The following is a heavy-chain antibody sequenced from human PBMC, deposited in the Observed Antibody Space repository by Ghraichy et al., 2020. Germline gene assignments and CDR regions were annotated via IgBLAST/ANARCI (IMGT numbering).Heavy chain of an antibody. CDR2: IGSSTSPI. V-gene: IGHV3-48*01. CDR3: ARARGDGAGDPGWYNFED. D-gene: IGHD6-19*01. Sequence: LSLTCAASGFAFSSYSMKWVRQAPGKGLEWVSYIGSSTSPIYYADSVKGRFTISRDNAKNSLYLQMNSLRAEDTAVYYCARARGDGAGDPGWYNFEDWGQGTLVSVSS. CDR1: GFAFSSYS. J-gene: IGHJ4*02.